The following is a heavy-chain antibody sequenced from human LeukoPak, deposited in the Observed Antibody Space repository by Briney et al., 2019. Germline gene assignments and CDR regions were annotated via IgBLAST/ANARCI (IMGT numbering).Heavy chain of an antibody. CDR3: ARDVGSGGGTFPTYHFDF. J-gene: IGHJ4*02. Sequence: PSETLSLTCTVYGGSFSDYYWSWVRQSPGKGLEWIGEINHSGSTNYNPSLKSRVTLSVETSKNQFSLKVSSVTAADTAVYYCARDVGSGGGTFPTYHFDFWGQGTLVTVSS. CDR1: GGSFSDYY. D-gene: IGHD3-10*01. CDR2: INHSGST. V-gene: IGHV4-34*01.